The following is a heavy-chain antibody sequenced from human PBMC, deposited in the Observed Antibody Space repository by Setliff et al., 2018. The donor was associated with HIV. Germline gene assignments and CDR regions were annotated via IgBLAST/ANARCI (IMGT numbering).Heavy chain of an antibody. CDR1: GGSISSGGYY. Sequence: SETLSLTCTVSGGSISSGGYYWSWIRQHPGKGLEWIGYIYYSGTTYYNPSLKRRATISVDTSKNQFSLTLTSVTAADTAVYYCARHGGYSYFYYYYMDVWGKGTTVTVSS. V-gene: IGHV4-31*03. CDR3: ARHGGYSYFYYYYMDV. CDR2: IYYSGTT. D-gene: IGHD4-17*01. J-gene: IGHJ6*03.